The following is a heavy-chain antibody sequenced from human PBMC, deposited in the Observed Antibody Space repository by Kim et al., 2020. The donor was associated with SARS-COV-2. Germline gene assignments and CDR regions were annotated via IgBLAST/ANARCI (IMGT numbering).Heavy chain of an antibody. D-gene: IGHD3-16*01. J-gene: IGHJ4*02. CDR1: GLPFSASG. CDR2: IWSDGSKE. CDR3: ARDKGERYSDY. V-gene: IGHV3-33*01. Sequence: GGSLRLSCAASGLPFSASGMHWVRQAPGKGLEWVAMIWSDGSKEYYADSMKGRFTISRDNSKNTVYLQMNSLRAEDTAVYYCARDKGERYSDYWGQGTLVIVS.